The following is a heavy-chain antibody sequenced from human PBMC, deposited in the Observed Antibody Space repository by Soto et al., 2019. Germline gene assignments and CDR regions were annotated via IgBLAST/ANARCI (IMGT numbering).Heavy chain of an antibody. V-gene: IGHV3-11*06. D-gene: IGHD1-1*01. Sequence: GGSLRLSCAASGFTFSDYYMSWIRQAPGKGLEWVSYISSSSSYTNYADSVKGRFTISRDNAKNSLYLQMNSLRAEDTAVYYCARARATIPAPSAFDIWGQGTMVTVSS. J-gene: IGHJ3*02. CDR3: ARARATIPAPSAFDI. CDR1: GFTFSDYY. CDR2: ISSSSSYT.